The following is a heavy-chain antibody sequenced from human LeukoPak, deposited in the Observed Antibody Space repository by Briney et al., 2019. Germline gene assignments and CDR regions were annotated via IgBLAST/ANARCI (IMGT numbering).Heavy chain of an antibody. CDR1: GGSISTYY. V-gene: IGHV4-4*07. J-gene: IGHJ4*02. CDR2: IHTSGST. D-gene: IGHD6-6*01. CDR3: AREGSMTARPFVSIDY. Sequence: PSETLSLTCTVSGGSISTYYWSWIRQPAGKGLEWIGRIHTSGSTDYNPSLKSRVTMSVDTSKKLFSLRLSSVTAADAAMYYCAREGSMTARPFVSIDYWGQGTLVTVSS.